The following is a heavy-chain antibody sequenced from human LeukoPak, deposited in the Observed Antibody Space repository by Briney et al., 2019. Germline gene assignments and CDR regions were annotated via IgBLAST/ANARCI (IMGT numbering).Heavy chain of an antibody. D-gene: IGHD2-2*01. J-gene: IGHJ4*02. V-gene: IGHV4-39*01. CDR2: IYYSGST. CDR1: GGSISSSSYY. CDR3: SPALSYFDY. Sequence: SSETLSLTCTVSGGSISSSSYYWGWIRQPPGKGLEWIGSIYYSGSTYYNPSLKSRVTISVDTSKNQFSLKLSSVTAADTAVYYCSPALSYFDYWGQGTLVTVSS.